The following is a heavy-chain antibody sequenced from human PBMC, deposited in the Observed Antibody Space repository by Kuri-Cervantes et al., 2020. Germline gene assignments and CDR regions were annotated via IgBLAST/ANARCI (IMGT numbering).Heavy chain of an antibody. Sequence: GGSLRLSCAASGFTFRSYWLSWVRQAPGKGLEWVANIKQNGSKKYFVESVKGRFTISRANAKNSLYLQMNSLRAEDTAVYYCARDSILTGTSYGMYVWGQGTTVTVSS. CDR2: IKQNGSKK. D-gene: IGHD3-9*01. V-gene: IGHV3-7*01. CDR1: GFTFRSYW. CDR3: ARDSILTGTSYGMYV. J-gene: IGHJ6*02.